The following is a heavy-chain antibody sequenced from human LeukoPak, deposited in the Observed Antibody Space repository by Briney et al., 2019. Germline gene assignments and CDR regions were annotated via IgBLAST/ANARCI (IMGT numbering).Heavy chain of an antibody. CDR2: INPNSGGT. CDR3: ARGIGYGDYETRYFDY. Sequence: VASVKVSCKASGYTFTGYYMHWVRQAPGQGLEWMGWINPNSGGTNYAQKFQGRVTITRDTSISTAYMELSRLRSDDTAVYYCARGIGYGDYETRYFDYWGQGTLVTVSS. CDR1: GYTFTGYY. V-gene: IGHV1-2*02. J-gene: IGHJ4*02. D-gene: IGHD4-17*01.